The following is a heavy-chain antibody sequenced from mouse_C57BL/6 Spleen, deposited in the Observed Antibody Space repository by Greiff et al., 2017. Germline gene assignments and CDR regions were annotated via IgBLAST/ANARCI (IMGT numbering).Heavy chain of an antibody. CDR1: GYTFTSYW. CDR2: IDPSDSYT. V-gene: IGHV1-59*01. CDR3: ARSVYYDYGDY. J-gene: IGHJ2*01. Sequence: QVQLQQPGAELVRPGTSVKLSCKASGYTFTSYWMHWVKQRPGQGLEWIGVIDPSDSYTNYNQKFKGKATLTVDTSSSTAYMQLSSLTSEDSAVYYCARSVYYDYGDYWGQGTTLTVSS. D-gene: IGHD2-4*01.